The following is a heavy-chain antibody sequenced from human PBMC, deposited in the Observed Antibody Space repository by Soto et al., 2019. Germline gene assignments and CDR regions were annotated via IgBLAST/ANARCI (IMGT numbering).Heavy chain of an antibody. Sequence: QVQLQESGPGLVKPSQTLSLTCTVSGGSISSGGYYWSWIRQHPGKGLEWIGYIYYSGSTYYNPSLKSRVTISVDTSKKQFSLKLSSVTAADTAVYYCARPGYCSSTSCYDDAFDIWGQGTMVTVSS. CDR1: GGSISSGGYY. D-gene: IGHD2-2*01. CDR2: IYYSGST. CDR3: ARPGYCSSTSCYDDAFDI. J-gene: IGHJ3*02. V-gene: IGHV4-31*03.